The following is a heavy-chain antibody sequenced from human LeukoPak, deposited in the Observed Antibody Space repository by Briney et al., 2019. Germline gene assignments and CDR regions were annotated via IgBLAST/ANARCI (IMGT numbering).Heavy chain of an antibody. V-gene: IGHV3-30*04. CDR2: ILSDSKNE. CDR3: ARGGSGWYFDN. CDR1: GFTFNTYP. J-gene: IGHJ4*02. Sequence: GGSLRLSCAASGFTFNTYPIHWVRQAPGKGPEWVTVILSDSKNEYYADSVKGRFTISRDNSKNTLYLQMNSLRPEDTAVYYCARGGSGWYFDNWGQGTLVTVSS. D-gene: IGHD6-19*01.